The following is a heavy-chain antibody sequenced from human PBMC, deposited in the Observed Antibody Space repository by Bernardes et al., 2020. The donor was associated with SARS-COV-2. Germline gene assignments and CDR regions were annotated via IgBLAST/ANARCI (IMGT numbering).Heavy chain of an antibody. Sequence: ASVKVSCKASGYTFTTYGISWVRQAPGQGPEWMGLLSPYNVYTNYAQKFQGRVTMTTDTSATTAYMELRSLRSDDPAVYYCARNRSGSYDYWGQGTLVTVSS. CDR1: GYTFTTYG. J-gene: IGHJ4*02. CDR3: ARNRSGSYDY. D-gene: IGHD3-10*01. V-gene: IGHV1-18*01. CDR2: LSPYNVYT.